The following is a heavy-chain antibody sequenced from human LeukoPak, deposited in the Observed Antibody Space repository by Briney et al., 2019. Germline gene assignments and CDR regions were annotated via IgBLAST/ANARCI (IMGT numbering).Heavy chain of an antibody. CDR1: GFTFSSYS. J-gene: IGHJ4*02. CDR2: ISSSSSYI. CDR3: ARGYSSGWPPDY. V-gene: IGHV3-21*01. Sequence: GGSLRLSCAASGFTFSSYSMNWVRQAPGKGREWVSSISSSSSYIYYADSVKGRFTISRDNAKNSLYLQMNSLRADDTAVYYCARGYSSGWPPDYWGQGTLVTVSS. D-gene: IGHD6-19*01.